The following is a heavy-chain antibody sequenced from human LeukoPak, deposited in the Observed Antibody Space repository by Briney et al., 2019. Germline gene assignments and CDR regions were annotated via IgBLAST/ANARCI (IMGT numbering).Heavy chain of an antibody. Sequence: GSLRLSCAASGFTFSSYGMSWVRQAPGKGLEWVSAISGSGGSTYYADSVKGRFTISRDNSKNTLYLQMNSLRAEDTAVYYCAKDVLLEYDSSGYYWVYWGQGTLVTVSS. J-gene: IGHJ4*02. V-gene: IGHV3-23*01. CDR2: ISGSGGST. CDR1: GFTFSSYG. D-gene: IGHD3-22*01. CDR3: AKDVLLEYDSSGYYWVY.